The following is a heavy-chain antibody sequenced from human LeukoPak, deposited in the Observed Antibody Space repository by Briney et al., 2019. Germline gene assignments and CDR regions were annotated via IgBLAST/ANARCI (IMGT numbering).Heavy chain of an antibody. CDR1: DFSFITYA. CDR3: AKGDYILNY. J-gene: IGHJ4*02. Sequence: GGSLRLSCAASDFSFITYAMSWVRQAPGKGLEWVSGISASGGYTYYADSVKGRFTISRDNSKNTLYLQMNSLRAEDTALFYCAKGDYILNYWGQGTLVTVSS. V-gene: IGHV3-23*01. CDR2: ISASGGYT. D-gene: IGHD4-11*01.